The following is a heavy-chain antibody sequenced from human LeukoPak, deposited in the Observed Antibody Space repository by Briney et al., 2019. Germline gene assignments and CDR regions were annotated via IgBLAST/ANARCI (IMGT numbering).Heavy chain of an antibody. D-gene: IGHD5-18*01. CDR3: ARTTEGGYTYGYFYYYYMDV. CDR2: INWNGGST. J-gene: IGHJ6*03. Sequence: GGSLRLSCAASGFTFDDYGMSWVRQAPGKGLEWVSGINWNGGSTGYADSVKGRFTISRDNAKNSLYLQMNSLRAGDTAVYYCARTTEGGYTYGYFYYYYMDVWGKGTTVTISS. CDR1: GFTFDDYG. V-gene: IGHV3-20*04.